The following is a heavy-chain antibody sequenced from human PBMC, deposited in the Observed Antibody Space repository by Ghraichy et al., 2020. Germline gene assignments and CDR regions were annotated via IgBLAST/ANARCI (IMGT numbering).Heavy chain of an antibody. V-gene: IGHV3-48*02. CDR1: GFTFSSYS. Sequence: GGSLRLSCAASGFTFSSYSMNWVRQAPGKGLEWVSYISSSSSTIYYADSVKGRFTISRDNAKNSLYLQMNSLRDEDTAVYYCASNDFDWLLPVDYWGQGTLVTVSS. D-gene: IGHD3-9*01. J-gene: IGHJ4*02. CDR3: ASNDFDWLLPVDY. CDR2: ISSSSSTI.